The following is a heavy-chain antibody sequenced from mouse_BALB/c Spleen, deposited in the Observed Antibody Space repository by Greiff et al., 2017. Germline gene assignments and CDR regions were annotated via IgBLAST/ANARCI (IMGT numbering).Heavy chain of an antibody. CDR1: GFTFSSFG. D-gene: IGHD2-3*01. J-gene: IGHJ1*01. Sequence: EVKVVESGGGLVQPGGSRKLSCAASGFTFSSFGMHWVRQAPEKGLEWVAYISSGSSTIYYADTVKGRFTISRDNPKNTLFLQMTSLRSEDTAMYYCARSMYDGYYDVWGAGTTVTVSS. V-gene: IGHV5-17*02. CDR3: ARSMYDGYYDV. CDR2: ISSGSSTI.